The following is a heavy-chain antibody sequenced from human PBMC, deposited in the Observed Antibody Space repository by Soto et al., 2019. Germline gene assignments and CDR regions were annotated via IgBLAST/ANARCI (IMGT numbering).Heavy chain of an antibody. J-gene: IGHJ3*02. CDR3: AKDMGAVAGLDAFDI. V-gene: IGHV3-43D*04. D-gene: IGHD6-19*01. Sequence: GESLKISCAASGFTFDDYAMHWVRQAPGKGLEWVSLISWDGGSTYYADSVKGRFTISRDNSKNSLYLQMNSLRAEDTALYYCAKDMGAVAGLDAFDIWGQGTMVTVSS. CDR2: ISWDGGST. CDR1: GFTFDDYA.